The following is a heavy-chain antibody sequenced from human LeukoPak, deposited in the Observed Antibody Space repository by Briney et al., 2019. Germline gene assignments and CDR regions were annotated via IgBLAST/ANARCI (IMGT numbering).Heavy chain of an antibody. CDR1: GGSFSGYY. CDR3: ARQDNWNDGFDP. CDR2: INHSGST. V-gene: IGHV4-34*01. D-gene: IGHD1-20*01. Sequence: PSETLSLTCAVYGGSFSGYYWSWIRQPPGKGLEWIGEINHSGSTNYNPSLKSRVTISVDTSKNQFSLKLSSVTAADTAVYYCARQDNWNDGFDPWGQGTLVTVSS. J-gene: IGHJ5*02.